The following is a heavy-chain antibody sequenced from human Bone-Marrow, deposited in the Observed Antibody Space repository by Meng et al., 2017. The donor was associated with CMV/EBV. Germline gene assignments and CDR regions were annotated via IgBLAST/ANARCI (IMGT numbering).Heavy chain of an antibody. Sequence: CAVSGGSISSSNWWSWGRQPPGKGLEWIGEIYHSGSTNYNPSLKSRVTISVDKSKNQFSLKLSSVTAADTAVYYCASLSSGYYYGYWGQGTLVTVSS. V-gene: IGHV4-4*02. CDR1: GGSISSSNW. J-gene: IGHJ4*02. CDR2: IYHSGST. D-gene: IGHD3-22*01. CDR3: ASLSSGYYYGY.